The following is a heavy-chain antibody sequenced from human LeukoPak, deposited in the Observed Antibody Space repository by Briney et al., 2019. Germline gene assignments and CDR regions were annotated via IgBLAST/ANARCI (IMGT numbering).Heavy chain of an antibody. J-gene: IGHJ4*02. CDR2: IYYSGST. V-gene: IGHV4-59*08. CDR1: GGSISSYY. D-gene: IGHD2-15*01. CDR3: ARVTMCSGGSCHFTFDY. Sequence: SETLSLTCTVSGGSISSYYWSWIRQPPGKGLEWIRYIYYSGSTYYNPSLKSRVTISVDTSKNQFSLKLSSVTAADTAVYYCARVTMCSGGSCHFTFDYWGQGTLVTVSS.